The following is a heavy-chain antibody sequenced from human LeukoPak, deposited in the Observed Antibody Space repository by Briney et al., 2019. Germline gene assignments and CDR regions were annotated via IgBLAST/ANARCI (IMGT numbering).Heavy chain of an antibody. CDR3: ARTPGYSFYFDY. J-gene: IGHJ4*02. CDR2: IYPGYSDT. CDR1: GYNFASYW. Sequence: GESLKISCKGSGYNFASYWIGWVRQMPGKGLKWMEIIYPGYSDTRSNPSFQGQVTMSVDKSDNTAYLQWSSLKASDTAMYYCARTPGYSFYFDYWGLGTPVTVSS. D-gene: IGHD5-18*01. V-gene: IGHV5-51*01.